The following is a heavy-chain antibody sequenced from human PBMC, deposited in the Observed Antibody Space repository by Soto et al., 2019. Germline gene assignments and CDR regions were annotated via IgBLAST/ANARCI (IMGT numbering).Heavy chain of an antibody. CDR2: IYTSGST. V-gene: IGHV4-4*07. J-gene: IGHJ6*02. CDR1: GGSISSYY. Sequence: PSETLSLTCTVSGGSISSYYWSWIRQPAGKGLEWIGRIYTSGSTNYNPSLKSRVTMSVDTSKNQFSLKLSSVTAADTAVYYCARGKSSSWTRYYYYGMDVWGQGTTVTVSS. CDR3: ARGKSSSWTRYYYYGMDV. D-gene: IGHD6-13*01.